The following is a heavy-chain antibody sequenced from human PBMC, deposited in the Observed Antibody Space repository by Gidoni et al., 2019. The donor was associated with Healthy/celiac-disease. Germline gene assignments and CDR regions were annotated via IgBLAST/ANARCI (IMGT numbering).Heavy chain of an antibody. D-gene: IGHD6-13*01. CDR1: GYTFTSYA. CDR2: INAGNGNT. Sequence: QVQLVQSGAEVKKPGASVKVSCKASGYTFTSYAMHWVRQAPGQRLEWMGWINAGNGNTKYSQKFQGRVTITRDTSASTAYMELSSLRSEDTAVYYCARRKSSSWYRGEDYFDYWGQGTLVTVSS. V-gene: IGHV1-3*01. CDR3: ARRKSSSWYRGEDYFDY. J-gene: IGHJ4*02.